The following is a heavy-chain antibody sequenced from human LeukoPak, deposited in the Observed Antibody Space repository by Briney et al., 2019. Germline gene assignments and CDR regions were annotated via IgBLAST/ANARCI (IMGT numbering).Heavy chain of an antibody. V-gene: IGHV4-59*01. J-gene: IGHJ4*02. CDR2: IYYSGST. CDR1: GGSISSYY. D-gene: IGHD3-10*01. Sequence: SETLSLTCTVSGGSISSYYWSWIRQPPGKGLEWIGYIYYSGSTNYNPSLKSRVTISVDTSKNQFSLKLSSVTAADTAVYYCARGGDYGSGSYGAYWGQGTLVTVSS. CDR3: ARGGDYGSGSYGAY.